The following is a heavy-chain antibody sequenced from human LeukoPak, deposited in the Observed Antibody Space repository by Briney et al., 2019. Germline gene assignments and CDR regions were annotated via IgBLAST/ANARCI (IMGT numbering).Heavy chain of an antibody. Sequence: SETLSLTCTVSGDSITSGGYYWSWLRQRPGKGLEWIGYIYKTGSTYYNPSLKSRVTMSVDTSRNQFSLKVNSVTAADTAVYYCARDVLRWGQGTLVTVSS. CDR1: GDSITSGGYY. V-gene: IGHV4-31*03. J-gene: IGHJ4*02. CDR3: ARDVLR. CDR2: IYKTGST.